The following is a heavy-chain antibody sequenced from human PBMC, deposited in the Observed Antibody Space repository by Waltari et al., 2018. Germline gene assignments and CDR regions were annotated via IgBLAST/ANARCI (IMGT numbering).Heavy chain of an antibody. Sequence: GTANYAQKFQGRVTITADESTSTAYMELSSLRSEDTAVYYCARGPDFREIALSCDYCAFDLWGQGTMVTVSS. V-gene: IGHV1-69*01. J-gene: IGHJ3*01. CDR3: ARGPDFREIALSCDYCAFDL. CDR2: GTA. D-gene: IGHD4-17*01.